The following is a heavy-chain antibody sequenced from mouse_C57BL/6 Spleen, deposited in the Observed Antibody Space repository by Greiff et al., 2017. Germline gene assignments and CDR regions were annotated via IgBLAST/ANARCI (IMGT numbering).Heavy chain of an antibody. CDR1: GYTFTDYE. D-gene: IGHD2-5*01. CDR2: IDPETGGT. V-gene: IGHV1-15*01. Sequence: VQLQQSGAELVRPGASVTLSCKASGYTFTDYEMHWVKQTPVHGLEWIGAIDPETGGTAYNQKFKGKAILTADKSSSTAYMELRSLTSEDSAVYYCTSLYYSNSSWFAYWGQGTLVTVSA. J-gene: IGHJ3*01. CDR3: TSLYYSNSSWFAY.